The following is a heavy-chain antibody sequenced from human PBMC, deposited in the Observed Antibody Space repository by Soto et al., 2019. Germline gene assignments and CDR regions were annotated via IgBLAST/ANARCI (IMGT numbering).Heavy chain of an antibody. CDR2: ISYDGGNK. D-gene: IGHD3-16*02. Sequence: QVQLVESGGGVVQPGRSLRLSCAASGFTFTRYEMHRVRQAPGKGREWVAIISYDGGNKYYADSVKGRFIMSRDNFKNTLDLQMDSLRVGDTAVYYCARRATLSYHGMDVWGQGTTVTVSS. CDR3: ARRATLSYHGMDV. V-gene: IGHV3-30-3*01. CDR1: GFTFTRYE. J-gene: IGHJ6*02.